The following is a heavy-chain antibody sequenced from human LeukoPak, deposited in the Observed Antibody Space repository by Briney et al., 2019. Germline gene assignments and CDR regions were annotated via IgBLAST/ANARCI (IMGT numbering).Heavy chain of an antibody. V-gene: IGHV3-23*01. Sequence: GGSLRLSCAASGFTFSGYAMSWVRQAPGEGLEWFSSFYESGTGLYYAYSVKGRFSIYRDSSTNTLYLQRSRLRAEDTAVYYCAKESGTAMVTAFDYWGQGTLVTVSS. D-gene: IGHD5-18*01. CDR2: FYESGTGL. J-gene: IGHJ4*02. CDR1: GFTFSGYA. CDR3: AKESGTAMVTAFDY.